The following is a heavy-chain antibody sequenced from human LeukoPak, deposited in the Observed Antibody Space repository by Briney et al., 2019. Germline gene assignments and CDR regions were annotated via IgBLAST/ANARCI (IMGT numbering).Heavy chain of an antibody. CDR3: VRSGVVLQTGFDF. Sequence: SETLSLTCAVSGGPIMTAPYYWGWIRQPPGKGLEWLGSVFHDGTTYCSPSLKSRVTVSADTSRNRFSLSLTSSSAADTAVYYCVRSGVVLQTGFDFWGQGALVTVSS. J-gene: IGHJ4*02. D-gene: IGHD3-16*01. CDR2: VFHDGTT. V-gene: IGHV4-39*07. CDR1: GGPIMTAPYY.